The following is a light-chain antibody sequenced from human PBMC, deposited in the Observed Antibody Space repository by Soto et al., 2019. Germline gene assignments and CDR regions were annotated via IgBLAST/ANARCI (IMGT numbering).Light chain of an antibody. Sequence: EIVLTQSLGILSLSPGERATLSCRASQSVSSSYLAWYQQKPGQAPRLLIYGASSRATGIPDRFSGSGSGTDFTLTISRLEPEDFAVYYCQQYGSSPRITFGQGTRLEIK. CDR1: QSVSSSY. CDR3: QQYGSSPRIT. V-gene: IGKV3-20*01. J-gene: IGKJ5*01. CDR2: GAS.